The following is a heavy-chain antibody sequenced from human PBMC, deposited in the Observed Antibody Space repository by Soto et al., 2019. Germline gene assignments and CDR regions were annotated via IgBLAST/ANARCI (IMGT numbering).Heavy chain of an antibody. CDR3: ARDSPSTIFGVVYPGAYGMDV. Sequence: PGGSLRLSYAASGFTSSSYCMHWVRQAPGRGLVWVSRINSDGSSPSCADSVKGRFTISRDNAKNTLYLQMNSLRAEDTAVYYCARDSPSTIFGVVYPGAYGMDVWGQGTTVTVSS. D-gene: IGHD3-3*01. V-gene: IGHV3-74*01. J-gene: IGHJ6*02. CDR1: GFTSSSYC. CDR2: INSDGSSP.